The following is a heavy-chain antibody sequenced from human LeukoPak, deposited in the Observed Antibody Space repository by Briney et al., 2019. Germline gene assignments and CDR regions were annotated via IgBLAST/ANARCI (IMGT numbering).Heavy chain of an antibody. J-gene: IGHJ1*01. CDR2: IYPGDSDT. Sequence: GESLKICCKCSDYCITNYLIGWLRQMAGEGQELRGIIYPGDSDTRYSPSYKCQVTISADKSISTAYLQWGSLKASDTAIYYCARRGYCRGGGGPCSAEYFQDWGQGTLVTVSS. V-gene: IGHV5-51*01. D-gene: IGHD2-15*01. CDR3: ARRGYCRGGGGPCSAEYFQD. CDR1: DYCITNYL.